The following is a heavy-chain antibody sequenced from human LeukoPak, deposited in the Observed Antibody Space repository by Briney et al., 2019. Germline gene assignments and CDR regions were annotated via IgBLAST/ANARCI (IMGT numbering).Heavy chain of an antibody. J-gene: IGHJ5*02. CDR1: GYIFTGYF. CDR2: INPSSGGT. V-gene: IGHV1-2*02. D-gene: IGHD2-21*01. Sequence: ASVKVSCKASGYIFTGYFIHWVRQAHGQGLEWMGWINPSSGGTNYAQDFQGRVTMTRDTSISTAYMELSSLRSDDTAIYYCAREKRLTPNWFDPWGQGTLVTVSS. CDR3: AREKRLTPNWFDP.